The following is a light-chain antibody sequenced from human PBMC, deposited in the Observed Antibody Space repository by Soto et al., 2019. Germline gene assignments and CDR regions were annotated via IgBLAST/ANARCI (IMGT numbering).Light chain of an antibody. Sequence: QSALTQPASVSGSPGQSITISCTGSRSDVGGYNYVSWYQQHPDKAPKLIIYDVINRPSGVSNRFSGSKSGNTASLTISGIQAEDEADYYCSSYTSSNTLVFGGGTKLTVL. J-gene: IGLJ2*01. CDR1: RSDVGGYNY. CDR3: SSYTSSNTLV. V-gene: IGLV2-14*03. CDR2: DVI.